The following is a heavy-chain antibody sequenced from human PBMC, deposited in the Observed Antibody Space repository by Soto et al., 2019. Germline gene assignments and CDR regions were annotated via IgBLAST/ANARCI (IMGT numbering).Heavy chain of an antibody. CDR3: ARTAITIFGVVPNPEYYYYYMDV. V-gene: IGHV1-69*02. J-gene: IGHJ6*03. CDR1: GGTFSSYT. Sequence: SVKVSCKASGGTFSSYTISWVRQAPGQGLEWMGRIIPILGIANYAQKFQGRVTITADKSTSTAYMELSSLRSEDTAVYYCARTAITIFGVVPNPEYYYYYMDVWGKGTTVTVSS. CDR2: IIPILGIA. D-gene: IGHD3-3*01.